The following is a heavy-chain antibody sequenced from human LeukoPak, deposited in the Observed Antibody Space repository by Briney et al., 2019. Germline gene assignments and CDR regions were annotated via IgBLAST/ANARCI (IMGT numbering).Heavy chain of an antibody. CDR2: IYPGDSGT. CDR3: ARARVDTAMADFDY. J-gene: IGHJ4*02. CDR1: GYSFTSYW. Sequence: GESLKISCKGSGYSFTSYWIGWVRQMPGKGLEWMGIIYPGDSGTRNSPSFQGHVTISADKSIATVYLQWSSLKASDTAMYYCARARVDTAMADFDYWGQGTLVTVSS. V-gene: IGHV5-51*01. D-gene: IGHD5-18*01.